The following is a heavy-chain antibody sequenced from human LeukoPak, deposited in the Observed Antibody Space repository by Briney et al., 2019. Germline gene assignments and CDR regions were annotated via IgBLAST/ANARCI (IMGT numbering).Heavy chain of an antibody. CDR1: GFSLSTSGVG. CDR3: AHAHVVLSFCLYNWFDP. J-gene: IGHJ5*02. D-gene: IGHD2/OR15-2a*01. V-gene: IGHV2-5*01. CDR2: IYWNDDK. Sequence: SGPTLVNPTQTLTLTCTFSGFSLSTSGVGVGWIRQPPGKALEWLALIYWNDDKRYSPSLKSRLTITKDTSKNQVVLTMTNMDPVDTATYYCAHAHVVLSFCLYNWFDPWGQGTLVTVSS.